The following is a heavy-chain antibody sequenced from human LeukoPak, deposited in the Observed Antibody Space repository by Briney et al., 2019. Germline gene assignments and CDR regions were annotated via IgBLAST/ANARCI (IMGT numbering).Heavy chain of an antibody. CDR2: IYHSGST. V-gene: IGHV4-34*01. CDR3: ARGGPYYYYYYMDV. Sequence: SETLSLTCAVYGGSFSGYYWSWIRQPPGKGLEWIGSIYHSGSTYYNPSLKSRVTISVDTSKNQFSLKLSSVTAADTAVYYCARGGPYYYYYYMDVWGKGTTVTVSS. J-gene: IGHJ6*03. CDR1: GGSFSGYY.